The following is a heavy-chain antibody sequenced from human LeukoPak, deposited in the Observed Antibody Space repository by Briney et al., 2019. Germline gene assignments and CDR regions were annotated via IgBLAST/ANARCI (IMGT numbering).Heavy chain of an antibody. Sequence: PSETLSLPCAVYGGSFSGYYWSWIRQPPGKGLEWIGYIYVSGNSNYNPSLKSRVSISLDTSKNQVSLTLTSVTAADTAVYYCARHPFSSPFDHWGQGTLVAVSS. D-gene: IGHD2/OR15-2a*01. J-gene: IGHJ4*02. CDR1: GGSFSGYY. CDR2: IYVSGNS. CDR3: ARHPFSSPFDH. V-gene: IGHV4-59*08.